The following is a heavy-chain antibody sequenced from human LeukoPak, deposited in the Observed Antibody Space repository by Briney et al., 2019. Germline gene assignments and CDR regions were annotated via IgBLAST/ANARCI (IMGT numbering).Heavy chain of an antibody. D-gene: IGHD3-10*02. J-gene: IGHJ6*04. Sequence: GGSLRLSCAASGFTFSSYSMNWVRQAPGKGLGWVSSISSSSSYIYYADSVKGRFTISRDNAQNSLYRQMNSLRAEDTAVYYCAELGITMIGGVWGKGTTVTISS. V-gene: IGHV3-21*01. CDR1: GFTFSSYS. CDR3: AELGITMIGGV. CDR2: ISSSSSYI.